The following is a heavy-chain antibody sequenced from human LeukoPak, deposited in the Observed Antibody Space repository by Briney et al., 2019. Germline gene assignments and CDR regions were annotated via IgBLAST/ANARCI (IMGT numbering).Heavy chain of an antibody. CDR3: AKERGSGSYRYYFDY. J-gene: IGHJ4*02. D-gene: IGHD1-26*01. CDR2: ISYDGSNK. Sequence: GGSLRLSCAASGFAFSSYWMHWVRQAPGKGLEWVAVISYDGSNKYYADSVKGRFTISRDNSKNTLYLQMNSLRAEDTAVYYCAKERGSGSYRYYFDYWGQGTLVTVSS. CDR1: GFAFSSYW. V-gene: IGHV3-30*18.